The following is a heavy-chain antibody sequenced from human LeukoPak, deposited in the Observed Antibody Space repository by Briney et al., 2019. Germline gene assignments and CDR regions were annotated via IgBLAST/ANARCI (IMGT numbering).Heavy chain of an antibody. J-gene: IGHJ4*02. CDR3: AKAHNRRWCMTDDY. CDR1: RFTFSSYA. D-gene: IGHD2-8*02. Sequence: GGSLRLSRAPSRFTFSSYAMSWVRQAPGKGREWVSAISGSGGSTYYADSVKGRFPISRDNSKNTLYLQMNSLRAEDTAVYYCAKAHNRRWCMTDDYWGQGTLVTVSS. V-gene: IGHV3-23*01. CDR2: ISGSGGST.